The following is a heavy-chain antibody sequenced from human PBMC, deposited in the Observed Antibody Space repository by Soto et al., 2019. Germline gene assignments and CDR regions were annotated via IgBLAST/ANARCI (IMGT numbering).Heavy chain of an antibody. CDR1: GFTFSSYA. CDR2: ISGSGGST. V-gene: IGHV3-23*01. J-gene: IGHJ6*02. Sequence: SLRLSCAASGFTFSSYAMSWVRQAPGKGLEWVSAISGSGGSTYYADSVKGRFTISRDNSKNTLYLQMNSLRAEDTAVYYCAKSPIVVVPAAIRYGMDVWGQGTTVTVSS. D-gene: IGHD2-2*02. CDR3: AKSPIVVVPAAIRYGMDV.